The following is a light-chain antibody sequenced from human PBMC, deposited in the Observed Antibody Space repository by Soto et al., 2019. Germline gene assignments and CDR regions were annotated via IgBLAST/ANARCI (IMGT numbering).Light chain of an antibody. J-gene: IGKJ3*01. CDR3: QQSYSAPFT. Sequence: DIQMTQSPSSLSASVGDTVTITCRASQSISSYLNWYQQRPGKAPNFLIYAASSLQSGVPSRFSGSGSGTDFTLTINSLQPEDFATYDCQQSYSAPFTFGPGTRVDMK. CDR1: QSISSY. CDR2: AAS. V-gene: IGKV1-39*01.